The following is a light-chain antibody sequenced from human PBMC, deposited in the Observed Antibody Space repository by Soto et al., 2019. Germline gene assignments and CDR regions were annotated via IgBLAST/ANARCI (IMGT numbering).Light chain of an antibody. Sequence: EIVMTQSPATLSVSPGERATLSCRASQSVTSYLAWYQQKPGQAPRLLIYAASTRAPGIPARFSGSGSGTEFTLSISSLQSEDFATYYCQQLNSYPITFGQGTRLEIK. J-gene: IGKJ5*01. CDR1: QSVTSY. V-gene: IGKV3-15*01. CDR2: AAS. CDR3: QQLNSYPIT.